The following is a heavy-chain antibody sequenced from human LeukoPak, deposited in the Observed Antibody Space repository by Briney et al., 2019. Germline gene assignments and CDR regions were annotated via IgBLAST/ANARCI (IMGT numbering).Heavy chain of an antibody. CDR2: INPNSGGT. D-gene: IGHD5-18*01. J-gene: IGHJ5*02. CDR3: ARDYSEVKNWFDP. Sequence: ASVKVSCTASGYTFTGYYMHWVRQAPGQGLEWMGWINPNSGGTNYAQKFQGRVTMTRDTSISTAYMELSRLRSDDTAVYYCARDYSEVKNWFDPWGQGTLVTVSS. V-gene: IGHV1-2*02. CDR1: GYTFTGYY.